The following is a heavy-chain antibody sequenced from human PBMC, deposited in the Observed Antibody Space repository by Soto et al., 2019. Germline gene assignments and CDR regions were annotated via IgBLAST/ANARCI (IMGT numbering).Heavy chain of an antibody. CDR2: IKRKSDGGTT. Sequence: EVQLVESGGGLVKPGGSLRLSCAASGFTFSDALMSWVRQAPGKGLEWVGRIKRKSDGGTTDYAAPVKGRFTISRDDSKNTLYLPMNSLKTEETAVYYCTTGVTAMVYYSDYWGQGTRVTVAS. J-gene: IGHJ4*02. D-gene: IGHD5-18*01. CDR3: TTGVTAMVYYSDY. V-gene: IGHV3-15*01. CDR1: GFTFSDAL.